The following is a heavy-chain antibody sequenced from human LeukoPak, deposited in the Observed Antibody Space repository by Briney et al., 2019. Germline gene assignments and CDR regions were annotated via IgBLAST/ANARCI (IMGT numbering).Heavy chain of an antibody. CDR3: ARDKDFQH. J-gene: IGHJ1*01. CDR2: IIPTLGIA. V-gene: IGHV1-69*04. Sequence: SVKVSCKASGGTFSSYAISWVRQAPGQGLEWMGRIIPTLGIAYYAQKLQGRVTITADKSTGTAYMELSSLRSDDTAVYYCARDKDFQHWGQGTLVTVSS. CDR1: GGTFSSYA.